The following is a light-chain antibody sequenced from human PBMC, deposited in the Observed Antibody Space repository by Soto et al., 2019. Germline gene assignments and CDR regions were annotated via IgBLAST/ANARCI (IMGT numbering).Light chain of an antibody. CDR1: SSDVGDYKY. Sequence: QSVLTQPASVSGSLGQSITISCTGTSSDVGDYKYVSWYQHHPGKAPKLIIFEVNNRPSGVSNRFSGSKSANAASLTISGLQAEDEADYYCSSYTSTRNVIFGGGTKLTVL. V-gene: IGLV2-14*01. CDR3: SSYTSTRNVI. J-gene: IGLJ2*01. CDR2: EVN.